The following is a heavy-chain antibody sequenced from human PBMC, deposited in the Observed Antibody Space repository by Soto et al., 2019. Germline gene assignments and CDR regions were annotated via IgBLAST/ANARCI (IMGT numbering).Heavy chain of an antibody. CDR1: GGSFSGYY. V-gene: IGHV4-34*01. Sequence: PSETLSLTCAVYGGSFSGYYWSWIRQPPGKGLEWIGEINHSGSTNYNPSLKSRVTISVDTSKNQFSLKLSSVTAADTAVYYCARVSQYCSGGSCYSGIDYLGQGTLVTVSA. CDR3: ARVSQYCSGGSCYSGIDY. CDR2: INHSGST. J-gene: IGHJ4*02. D-gene: IGHD2-15*01.